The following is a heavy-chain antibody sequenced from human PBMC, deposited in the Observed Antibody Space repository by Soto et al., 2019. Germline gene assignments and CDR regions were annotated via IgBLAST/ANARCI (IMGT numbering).Heavy chain of an antibody. J-gene: IGHJ5*02. Sequence: SETLSLTCTVSGASISSSSYYWGWIRQPPGKGLEWIGSIYYSGSTYYNPSLKSRVTISVDTSKNQFSLKLSSVTAADTAVYYCVRHVGYRRGDSCYGDNWFEPWGQGALVTVSS. CDR1: GASISSSSYY. V-gene: IGHV4-39*01. CDR3: VRHVGYRRGDSCYGDNWFEP. D-gene: IGHD2-15*01. CDR2: IYYSGST.